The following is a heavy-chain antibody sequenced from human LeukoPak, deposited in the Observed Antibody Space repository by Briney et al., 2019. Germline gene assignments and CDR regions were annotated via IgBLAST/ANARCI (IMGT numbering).Heavy chain of an antibody. CDR2: ISSSGDSK. Sequence: PGGSLRLSCAASGFTFSDYYMSWIRQAPGKGLEWISYISSSGDSKHYADSVKGRFTISRDNTKNSLYLQMNSLRAEDTAVYYCAREGTTAFDYWGQGTLVTVSS. V-gene: IGHV3-11*04. J-gene: IGHJ4*02. CDR3: AREGTTAFDY. CDR1: GFTFSDYY. D-gene: IGHD4-17*01.